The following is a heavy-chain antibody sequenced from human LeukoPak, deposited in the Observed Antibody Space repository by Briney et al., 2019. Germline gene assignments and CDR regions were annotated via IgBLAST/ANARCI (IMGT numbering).Heavy chain of an antibody. CDR1: GVSISSSSYY. J-gene: IGHJ4*02. Sequence: PSETLSLTCTVSGVSISSSSYYWGWIRQPPGKGLEWIGNIYYSGNTYYNPSLKSRVSISVDTSKNQFSLKLNSVTAADTAVYYCARHYANSGYYSYFDYWGQGTLVTVSS. V-gene: IGHV4-39*01. D-gene: IGHD3-22*01. CDR2: IYYSGNT. CDR3: ARHYANSGYYSYFDY.